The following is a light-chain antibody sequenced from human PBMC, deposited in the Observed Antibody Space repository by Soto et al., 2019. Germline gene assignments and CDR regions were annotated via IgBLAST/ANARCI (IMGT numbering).Light chain of an antibody. CDR1: QSVSSSY. V-gene: IGKV3-20*01. Sequence: EIVLTQSPGTLSLSPGERATLSCRASQSVSSSYLAWYQQKPGQAPRLLIYGASSMATGIPDRFSGSGSGTDFTLTISRMEPEDFAVYYCKQYGSSPLTFGGGTKVEIK. CDR2: GAS. J-gene: IGKJ4*01. CDR3: KQYGSSPLT.